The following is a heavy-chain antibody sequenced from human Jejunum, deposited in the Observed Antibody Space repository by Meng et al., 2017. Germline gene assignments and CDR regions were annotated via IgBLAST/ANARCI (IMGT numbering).Heavy chain of an antibody. CDR3: ARGAVTGQRSDF. J-gene: IGHJ4*02. CDR1: GFTFGSYW. Sequence: LSLTCAASGFTFGSYWMHWVRQVPGKGLVWVSRINSDGSSTSYADSVKGRFSISRDNAKNTLSLQMNSLRAEDTAVYYCARGAVTGQRSDFWGQGTLVTVSS. V-gene: IGHV3-74*01. D-gene: IGHD2-21*02. CDR2: INSDGSST.